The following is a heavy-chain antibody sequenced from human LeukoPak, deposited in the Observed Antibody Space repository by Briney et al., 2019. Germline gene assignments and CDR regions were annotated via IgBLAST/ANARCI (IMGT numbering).Heavy chain of an antibody. CDR2: ISYDGSNK. V-gene: IGHV3-30*04. J-gene: IGHJ4*02. CDR1: GFTFSSYA. Sequence: PGGSLRLSCAASGFTFSSYAMHWVRQAPGKGLEWVAVISYDGSNKYYADSVKGRFTISRDNSKNTLYLQMNSLRAEDTALYYCVYDSDYWGQGTLVTVSS. CDR3: VYDSDY. D-gene: IGHD3-22*01.